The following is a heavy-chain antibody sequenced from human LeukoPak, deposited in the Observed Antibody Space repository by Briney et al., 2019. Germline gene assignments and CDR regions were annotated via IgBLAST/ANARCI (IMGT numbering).Heavy chain of an antibody. Sequence: PGGSLRLSCAASGFTFSSYWMHWVRHAPGKGLVWVSRINSDGSSTSYADSVKGRFTISRDNAKNTLYLQMNSLRAEDTAVYYCARVAYYYGSGSEFDYWGQGTLVTVSS. J-gene: IGHJ4*02. CDR1: GFTFSSYW. CDR2: INSDGSST. D-gene: IGHD3-10*01. CDR3: ARVAYYYGSGSEFDY. V-gene: IGHV3-74*01.